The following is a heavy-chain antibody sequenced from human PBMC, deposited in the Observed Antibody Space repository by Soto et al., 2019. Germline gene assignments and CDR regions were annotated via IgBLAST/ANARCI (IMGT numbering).Heavy chain of an antibody. CDR2: ISGSGGST. J-gene: IGHJ4*02. CDR3: AKDTSSGPPGDY. CDR1: GFTFSSYA. Sequence: EVQLLESGGGLVQPGGSLRLSCAASGFTFSSYAMSWVRQAPGKGLEWVSAISGSGGSTYYADSVKGRFTISRDNSKNTLYLQMNRLGAEDTAVYYCAKDTSSGPPGDYCGQGTLVTVSS. V-gene: IGHV3-23*01. D-gene: IGHD3-10*01.